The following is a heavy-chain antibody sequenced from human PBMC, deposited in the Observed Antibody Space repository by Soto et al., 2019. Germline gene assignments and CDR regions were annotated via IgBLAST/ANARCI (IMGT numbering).Heavy chain of an antibody. V-gene: IGHV3-53*01. CDR2: IYSGGYT. CDR1: GFTVSNNY. Sequence: EVQLVESGGGLIQPGGSLRLSCAVSGFTVSNNYMSWVRQAPGKGLEGVSVIYSGGYTAYGDSVKGRFTISRDNSKNTLFLKKKGLRPGDLGVYYCGTPPGGGGYWGQGTLVTVSS. J-gene: IGHJ4*02. CDR3: GTPPGGGGY. D-gene: IGHD3-10*01.